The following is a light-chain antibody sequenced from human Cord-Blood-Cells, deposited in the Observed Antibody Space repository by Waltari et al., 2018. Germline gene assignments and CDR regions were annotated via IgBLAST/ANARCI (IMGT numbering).Light chain of an antibody. CDR3: QSADSSGVV. Sequence: SYELTQPPSVSVSPGQTARITCSGDALPKQYAYWYQQKQGQAPVLVIYKDSERPSGIPERFSGSSSGTTVTLTISGVQAEDEADYYCQSADSSGVVFGGGTKLTVL. J-gene: IGLJ2*01. CDR2: KDS. CDR1: ALPKQY. V-gene: IGLV3-25*03.